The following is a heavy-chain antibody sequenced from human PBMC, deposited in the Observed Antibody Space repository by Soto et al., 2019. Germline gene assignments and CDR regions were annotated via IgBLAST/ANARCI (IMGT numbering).Heavy chain of an antibody. D-gene: IGHD3-3*01. CDR1: GYTLTDLS. Sequence: ASGKVSCKVSGYTLTDLSMQWVRQAPGKGLEWMGGFDPEDGETIYAQKFQGRVTMTEDTATDTAYTELSSLRSEDTAVYYCATHRSGRFLEWLPEGSLGYWGPGTLVTVSS. J-gene: IGHJ4*02. CDR3: ATHRSGRFLEWLPEGSLGY. V-gene: IGHV1-24*01. CDR2: FDPEDGET.